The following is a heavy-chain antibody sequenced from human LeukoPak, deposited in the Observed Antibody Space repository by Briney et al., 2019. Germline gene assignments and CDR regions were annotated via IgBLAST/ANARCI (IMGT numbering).Heavy chain of an antibody. Sequence: GGSLRLSCAASGFTFSSYAMSWVRQAPGKGLEWVSAISGSGGSTYYADSVKGRFTISRDNSKNTLYLQMNSLRAEDTAVYYCAKGIWYDYVWGSYRCWGQGTLVTVSS. D-gene: IGHD3-16*02. CDR2: ISGSGGST. V-gene: IGHV3-23*01. J-gene: IGHJ4*02. CDR3: AKGIWYDYVWGSYRC. CDR1: GFTFSSYA.